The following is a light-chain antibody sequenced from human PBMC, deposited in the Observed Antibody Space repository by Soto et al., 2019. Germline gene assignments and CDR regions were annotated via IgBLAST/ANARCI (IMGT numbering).Light chain of an antibody. CDR3: AAWDDSLNGLL. J-gene: IGLJ2*01. V-gene: IGLV1-44*01. CDR2: SNT. CDR1: GSNIGSNA. Sequence: QSVLTQPPSASGTPGQRVTFSCSGSGSNIGSNAVNWYQQLPGTAPKLLIYSNTQRPSGVPDRFSGSKSGTSASLAISGLQSEDEADYYSAAWDDSLNGLLFGGGTQLTVL.